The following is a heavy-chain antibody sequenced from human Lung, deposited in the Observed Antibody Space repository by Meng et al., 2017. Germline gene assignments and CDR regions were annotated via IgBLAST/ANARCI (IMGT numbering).Heavy chain of an antibody. V-gene: IGHV4-34*01. Sequence: QWQVQQVGAGLLKPSETLSLTCVVSGGSFSDYYWSWIRQPPGKGLEWIGEINHSGSTNYNPSLESRATISVDTSQNNLSLKLSSVTAADSAVYYCARGPTTMAHDFDYWGQGTLVTVSS. CDR3: ARGPTTMAHDFDY. CDR2: INHSGST. CDR1: GGSFSDYY. J-gene: IGHJ4*02. D-gene: IGHD4-11*01.